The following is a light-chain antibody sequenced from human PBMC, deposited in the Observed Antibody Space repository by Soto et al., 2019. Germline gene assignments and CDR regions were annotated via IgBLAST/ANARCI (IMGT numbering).Light chain of an antibody. V-gene: IGKV1-39*01. CDR3: QQSYSTPLT. CDR1: QSISSY. J-gene: IGKJ4*01. Sequence: DIQMTQSPSSLSASVGDRVTINCRASQSISSYLNWYQQKPGKAPKLLIYAASSLQSGVPSRFSGSGSGTEFTLTISSLQPEDFATYYCQQSYSTPLTFGGGTKVEIK. CDR2: AAS.